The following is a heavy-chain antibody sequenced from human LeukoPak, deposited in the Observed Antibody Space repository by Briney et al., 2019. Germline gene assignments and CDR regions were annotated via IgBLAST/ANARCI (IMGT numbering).Heavy chain of an antibody. CDR1: GSTFSSYS. D-gene: IGHD5/OR15-5a*01. CDR2: LSTSSSYI. Sequence: GSLRLSCAASGSTFSSYSMNWVRQAPGKGLEWVSSLSTSSSYIYYADSLKGRFTISRDNAKNSLYLQMNSLRAEDTAVYYCARSQGTIPDSVPLDIWGQGTMVTVSS. J-gene: IGHJ3*02. V-gene: IGHV3-21*01. CDR3: ARSQGTIPDSVPLDI.